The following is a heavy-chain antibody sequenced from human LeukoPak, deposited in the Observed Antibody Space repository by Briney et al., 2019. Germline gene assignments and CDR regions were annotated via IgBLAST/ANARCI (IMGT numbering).Heavy chain of an antibody. CDR1: RYTFTSYY. D-gene: IGHD3-22*01. CDR2: INPSGGST. CDR3: ARYYDSSGYYDY. V-gene: IGHV1-46*01. J-gene: IGHJ4*02. Sequence: ASVTVSSTASRYTFTSYYMHWVRQAPRQRLECMGLINPSGGSTSYAQKFQGRVTPTTDTAPTTAYMELRTLRYQDTPLCNSARYYDSSGYYDYWGQGTLVTVSS.